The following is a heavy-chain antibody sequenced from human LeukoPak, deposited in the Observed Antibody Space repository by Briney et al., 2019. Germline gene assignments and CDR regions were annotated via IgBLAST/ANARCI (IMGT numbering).Heavy chain of an antibody. J-gene: IGHJ3*02. CDR3: ARDFSGGSSYGAFDI. CDR1: GFTFSSYS. CDR2: ISSSSSYI. V-gene: IGHV3-21*01. Sequence: GGSLRLSCAASGFTFSSYSMNWVRQAPGKGLEWVSPISSSSSYIYYADSVKGRFTISRDNAKNSLYLQMNSLRAEDTAVYYCARDFSGGSSYGAFDIWGQGTMVTVSS. D-gene: IGHD2-15*01.